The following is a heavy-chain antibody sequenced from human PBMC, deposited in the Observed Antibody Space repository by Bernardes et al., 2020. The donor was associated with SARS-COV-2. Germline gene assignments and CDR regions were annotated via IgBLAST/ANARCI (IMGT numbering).Heavy chain of an antibody. Sequence: SLRLSRTASGFTFITYDMHWVRQATGKGLEWVSAIGTAGDTFYPGSVKGRFSISRENAKNSLYLQMNNLRPGDTAVYFCARGGTDAFDIWGQGTMVTVSS. D-gene: IGHD3-16*01. J-gene: IGHJ3*02. CDR3: ARGGTDAFDI. CDR2: IGTAGDT. CDR1: GFTFITYD. V-gene: IGHV3-13*01.